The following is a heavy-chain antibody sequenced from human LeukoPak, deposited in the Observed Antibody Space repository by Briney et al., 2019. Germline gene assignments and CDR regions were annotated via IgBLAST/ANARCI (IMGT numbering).Heavy chain of an antibody. Sequence: GASVKVSCKASGYTFTSYYMHWVRQAPGQGLEGMGIINPSGGSTSYAQKFQGRVTMTRDTSTSTVYMELSSLRSEDTAVYYCARDDQQLVLGGWFDPWGQGTLVTVSS. J-gene: IGHJ5*02. CDR1: GYTFTSYY. CDR2: INPSGGST. CDR3: ARDDQQLVLGGWFDP. V-gene: IGHV1-46*01. D-gene: IGHD6-13*01.